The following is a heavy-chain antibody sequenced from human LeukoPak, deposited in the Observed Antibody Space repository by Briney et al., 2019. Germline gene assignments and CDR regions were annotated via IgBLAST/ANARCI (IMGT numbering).Heavy chain of an antibody. CDR3: ARDWGAGTVDY. V-gene: IGHV3-48*03. Sequence: SGGSLRLSCAASGFTFSSYEMSWARQAPGKGLEWVSYISSSGSTIYYADSVKGRFTISRDNAKNSLYLQMNSLRVEDTAVYYCARDWGAGTVDYWGQGTLVTVSS. CDR1: GFTFSSYE. J-gene: IGHJ4*02. D-gene: IGHD6-13*01. CDR2: ISSSGSTI.